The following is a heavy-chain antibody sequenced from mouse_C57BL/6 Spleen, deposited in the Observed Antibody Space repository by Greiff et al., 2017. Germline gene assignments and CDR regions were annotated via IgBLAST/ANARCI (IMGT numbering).Heavy chain of an antibody. CDR2: ISDGGSYT. CDR1: GFTFSSYA. J-gene: IGHJ2*01. V-gene: IGHV5-4*01. CDR3: AREGERDFDY. Sequence: EVQGVESGGGLVKPGGSLKLSCAASGFTFSSYAMSWVRQTPEKRLEWVATISDGGSYTYYPDNVKGRFTISRDNAKNNLYLQMSHLKSEDTAMYYCAREGERDFDYWGQGTTLTVSS.